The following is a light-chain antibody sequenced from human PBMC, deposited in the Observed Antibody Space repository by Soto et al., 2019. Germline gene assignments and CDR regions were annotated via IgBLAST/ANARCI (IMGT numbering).Light chain of an antibody. J-gene: IGLJ1*01. Sequence: QSALTQPRSVSGSPGQSVTISCSDVGGYDYVSWYQQHPGKAPKLMIYDVSERPSGVPDRFSGSKSGNTASLTISGLQADDEADYYCCSYAGSYTDVFGAGTKLTVL. CDR3: CSYAGSYTDV. CDR1: DVGGYDY. V-gene: IGLV2-11*01. CDR2: DVS.